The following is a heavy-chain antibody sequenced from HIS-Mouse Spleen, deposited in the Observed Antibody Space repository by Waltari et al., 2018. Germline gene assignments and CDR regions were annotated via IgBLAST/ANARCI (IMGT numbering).Heavy chain of an antibody. V-gene: IGHV4-39*07. CDR3: AREIPYSSSWYDWYFDL. Sequence: QLQLQESGPGLVKPAETLSLTCTGSGCYISSSSYYGGWIRQPPGKGLGWIGSVYYSGSTYYHPSLKSRVTISVDTPKNQFSLKLSSVTAADTAVYYCAREIPYSSSWYDWYFDLWGRGTLVTVSS. CDR2: VYYSGST. D-gene: IGHD6-13*01. J-gene: IGHJ2*01. CDR1: GCYISSSSYY.